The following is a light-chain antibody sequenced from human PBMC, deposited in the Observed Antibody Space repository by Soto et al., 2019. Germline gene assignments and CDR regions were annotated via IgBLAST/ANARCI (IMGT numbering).Light chain of an antibody. J-gene: IGKJ4*01. CDR3: QPYNNWPLT. CDR2: EPL. CDR1: RSISTY. V-gene: IGKV3-11*01. Sequence: ETVLTQSPATLSLSPGERATLSCRASRSISTYLAFYQQKPGQAPRXXXXEPLNRATGIPARCSGSGSGTEFTLTIISLQSEDFAVYYCQPYNNWPLTFGGGTKV.